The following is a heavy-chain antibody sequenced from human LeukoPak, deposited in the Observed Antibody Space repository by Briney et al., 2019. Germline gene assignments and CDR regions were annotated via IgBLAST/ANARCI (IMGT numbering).Heavy chain of an antibody. D-gene: IGHD2-2*01. CDR1: GDSVSTVYSA. V-gene: IGHV6-1*01. Sequence: SQTLSLTCAISGDSVSTVYSAWNWIRQSPSGGLEWLGRTYYRSKWNYDYAISVQSRITINPDTSKNQFSLQLNSVTPEDMAVYYCARDKYHLDYWGPGTLVTVSS. J-gene: IGHJ4*02. CDR3: ARDKYHLDY. CDR2: TYYRSKWNY.